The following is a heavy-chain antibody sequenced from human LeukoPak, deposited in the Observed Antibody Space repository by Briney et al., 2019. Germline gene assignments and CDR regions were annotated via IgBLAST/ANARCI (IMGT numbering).Heavy chain of an antibody. CDR3: AKATNTATGTPTLAIDY. CDR1: GFIFSDYY. V-gene: IGHV3-11*05. Sequence: GGSLRLSCAASGFIFSDYYMSWIRQAPGKGLEWVSYISSTSSYTAYADSVKGRFTISRGNAKNSLYLQMNSLRAEDTAVYFCAKATNTATGTPTLAIDYWGQGTLVTVSS. J-gene: IGHJ4*02. CDR2: ISSTSSYT. D-gene: IGHD6-13*01.